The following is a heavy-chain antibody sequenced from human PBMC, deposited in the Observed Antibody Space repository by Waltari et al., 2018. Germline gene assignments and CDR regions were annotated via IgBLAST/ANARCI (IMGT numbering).Heavy chain of an antibody. CDR1: GYTFTGYY. D-gene: IGHD6-19*01. CDR3: ARGHSSGWQDPGY. J-gene: IGHJ4*02. CDR2: INPNSGGT. Sequence: QVQLVQSGAEVKKPGASVKVSCKASGYTFTGYYLHWVRQAPGQGLQWMGWINPNSGGTNYAQKFQGRVTMTRDTSISTAYMEVSWLRSDDTAVYYCARGHSSGWQDPGYWGQGTLVTVSS. V-gene: IGHV1-2*02.